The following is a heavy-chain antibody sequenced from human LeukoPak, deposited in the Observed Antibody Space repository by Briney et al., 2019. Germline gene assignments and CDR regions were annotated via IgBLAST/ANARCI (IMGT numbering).Heavy chain of an antibody. J-gene: IGHJ4*02. Sequence: GGSLRLSCAASGFTFGNYAMGWVRQAPGKGLEWVSDISGSGSKTYYADSVKGRFTISRDNSRNTLYLQMNSLRAEDTALFYCAKHSQGYHKAIESWGQGTLVTVSS. D-gene: IGHD3-9*01. V-gene: IGHV3-23*01. CDR3: AKHSQGYHKAIES. CDR1: GFTFGNYA. CDR2: ISGSGSKT.